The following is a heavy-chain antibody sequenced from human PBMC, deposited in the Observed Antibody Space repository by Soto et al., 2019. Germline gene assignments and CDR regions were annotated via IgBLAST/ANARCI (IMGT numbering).Heavy chain of an antibody. CDR3: ARGNDFGDYYFDY. CDR2: IYYSGST. Sequence: SETLSLTCTVSGGSISYYYWSWIRQPPGKGLEWIGYIYYSGSTNCNPSLKSRVTISVDTSKNQFSLRLSSVTAADTAVYYCARGNDFGDYYFDYWGQGTLVTVSS. CDR1: GGSISYYY. D-gene: IGHD4-17*01. V-gene: IGHV4-59*01. J-gene: IGHJ4*02.